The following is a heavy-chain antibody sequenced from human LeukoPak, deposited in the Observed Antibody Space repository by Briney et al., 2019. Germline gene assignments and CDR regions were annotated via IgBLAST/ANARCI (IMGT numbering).Heavy chain of an antibody. CDR1: GGSISSGSYY. D-gene: IGHD6-19*01. CDR2: IYTSGST. J-gene: IGHJ6*02. Sequence: SETLSLTCTVSGGSISSGSYYWSWIRRPAGKGLEWIGRIYTSGSTNYNPSLKSRVTISLDTSKNQFSLRLSSVTAADTAVYYCARYHSSGWYLGMDVWGQGTTVTVSS. V-gene: IGHV4-61*02. CDR3: ARYHSSGWYLGMDV.